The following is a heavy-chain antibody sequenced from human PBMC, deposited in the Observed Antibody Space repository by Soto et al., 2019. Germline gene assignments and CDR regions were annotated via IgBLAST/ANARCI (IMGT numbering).Heavy chain of an antibody. CDR2: ISAYDGDT. J-gene: IGHJ6*02. D-gene: IGHD1-26*01. Sequence: VQLVQSGGEVKKPGASVKVSCKASGYTFRSYGITWVRQAPGQGLEWMGWISAYDGDTNYAQKIQGRVTMTTDSPTSTAYLELRSLTADDTAVYYCARDQVGTTVPADYYGMDVWGQGTTVTVSS. CDR1: GYTFRSYG. V-gene: IGHV1-18*01. CDR3: ARDQVGTTVPADYYGMDV.